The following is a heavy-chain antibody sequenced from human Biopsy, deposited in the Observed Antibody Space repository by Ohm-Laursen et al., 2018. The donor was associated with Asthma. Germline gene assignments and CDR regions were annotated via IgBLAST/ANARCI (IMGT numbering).Heavy chain of an antibody. V-gene: IGHV1-69*13. Sequence: PVKVSCKASGDSFSNYAISWVRQAPGQGLEWMGGLIPVLGTPDHAQVFEGRVTITADESTSTAYMELSSLSSEDTAVYYCARGYSGSDRIVYYYSGLEVWGQGTTVTVSS. CDR3: ARGYSGSDRIVYYYSGLEV. CDR2: LIPVLGTP. J-gene: IGHJ6*02. D-gene: IGHD5-12*01. CDR1: GDSFSNYA.